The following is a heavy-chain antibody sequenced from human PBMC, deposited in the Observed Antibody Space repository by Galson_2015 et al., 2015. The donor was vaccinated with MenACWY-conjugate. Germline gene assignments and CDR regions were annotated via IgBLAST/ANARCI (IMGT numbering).Heavy chain of an antibody. CDR3: ASSALYSSSWQGFYWYFEL. CDR1: GGSISSSSYY. V-gene: IGHV4-39*01. Sequence: ETLSLTCTVSGGSISSSSYYWGWIRQPPGQGLEWIGSIYYSGSTYYNPSLKSRVTISVDTSKNQFSLKLSSVTAADTAVYYCASSALYSSSWQGFYWYFELWGRGTLVTVSS. D-gene: IGHD6-13*01. J-gene: IGHJ2*01. CDR2: IYYSGST.